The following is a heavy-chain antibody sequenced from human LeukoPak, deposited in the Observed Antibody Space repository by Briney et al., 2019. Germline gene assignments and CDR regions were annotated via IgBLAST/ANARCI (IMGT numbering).Heavy chain of an antibody. CDR1: VFAVSTNY. D-gene: IGHD3/OR15-3a*01. CDR3: SREGTGNRGFDS. CDR2: IDSESST. J-gene: IGHJ4*02. Sequence: GGSLRLSCAASVFAVSTNYMNWVREARGTGLKWVSVIDSESSTFYADSVKGRFTISRDNSKNTVYLQMSSLRADDTAVYYCSREGTGNRGFDSWGQGTQVTVSS. V-gene: IGHV3-53*01.